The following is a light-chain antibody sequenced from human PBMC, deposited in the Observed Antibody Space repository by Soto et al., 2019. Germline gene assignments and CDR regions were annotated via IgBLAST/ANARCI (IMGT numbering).Light chain of an antibody. CDR2: SNN. J-gene: IGLJ2*01. CDR1: SSNIGSNT. V-gene: IGLV1-44*01. CDR3: AAWDDSLNGRV. Sequence: VLTQPPSASGTPGQRVTISCSGSSSNIGSNTVNWYQQLPGTAPKLLIYSNNQRPSGVPDRFSGSKSGTSASLAISGLQSEDEADYYCAAWDDSLNGRVFGGGTKVTVL.